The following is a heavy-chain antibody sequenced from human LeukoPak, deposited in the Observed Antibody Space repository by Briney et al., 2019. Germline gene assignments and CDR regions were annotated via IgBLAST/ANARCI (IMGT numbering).Heavy chain of an antibody. V-gene: IGHV4-31*03. J-gene: IGHJ6*02. D-gene: IGHD3-3*01. CDR3: ARDRYDSYPMDV. CDR1: GGSISSGNYY. CDR2: ISYSGST. Sequence: PSQTLSLTRTVSGGSISSGNYYWTWIRQHPGKGLEWIGYISYSGSTYYNPSLKSRVTLSVDTSENQFSLKLSSVTAADTAVYYCARDRYDSYPMDVWGQGTTVTVSS.